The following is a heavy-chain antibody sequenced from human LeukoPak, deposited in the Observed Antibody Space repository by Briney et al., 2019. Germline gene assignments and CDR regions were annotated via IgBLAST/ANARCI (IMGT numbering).Heavy chain of an antibody. J-gene: IGHJ4*02. V-gene: IGHV4-39*01. Sequence: SETLSLTCTVSGGSISSSSYYWSWIRQPPGKGLEWIGSIYYSGSTYYNPSLKSRVTISVDTSKNQFSLKLSSVTAADTAVYYCARIYSYGYGFDYWGQGTLVTVSS. CDR1: GGSISSSSYY. D-gene: IGHD5-18*01. CDR2: IYYSGST. CDR3: ARIYSYGYGFDY.